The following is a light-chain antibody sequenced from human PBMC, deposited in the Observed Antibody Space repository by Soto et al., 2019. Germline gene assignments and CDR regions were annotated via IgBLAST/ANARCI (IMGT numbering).Light chain of an antibody. CDR3: QQRKRYPIT. Sequence: DIQLTQAPSFLSASVGDRVTITCRASQDINTYLAWYQQQQGKAHKLLSFAASTWQNGVPSRFSGSGSGTEFNVTITSLQPEDLAPSYCQQRKRYPITFGQGTRLEIK. CDR2: AAS. CDR1: QDINTY. V-gene: IGKV1-9*01. J-gene: IGKJ5*01.